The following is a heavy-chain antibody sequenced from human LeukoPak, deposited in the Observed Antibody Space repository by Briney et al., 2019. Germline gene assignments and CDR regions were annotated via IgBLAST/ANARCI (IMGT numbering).Heavy chain of an antibody. Sequence: PGASLRLSCAASGFIFRNYAMSWVRQAPGKGLEWVSAITGSGDTTYYADSGKGRFTISRDNSKNTLYVEMNTLRAEETAVYYCAKWRDYDILTGYYVSDFWGQGKLVTVSS. CDR1: GFIFRNYA. V-gene: IGHV3-23*01. D-gene: IGHD3-9*01. J-gene: IGHJ4*02. CDR3: AKWRDYDILTGYYVSDF. CDR2: ITGSGDTT.